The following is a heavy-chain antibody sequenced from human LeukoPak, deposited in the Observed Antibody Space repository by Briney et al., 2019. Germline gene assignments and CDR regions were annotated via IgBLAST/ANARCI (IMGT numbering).Heavy chain of an antibody. CDR3: ARHHDYGDYGCFDY. D-gene: IGHD4-17*01. CDR2: LYPGDSDS. CDR1: GYSFFSNYW. V-gene: IGHV5-51*01. Sequence: GESLKISCKAYGYSFFSNYWIAWVRQMPGKGLEWMGILYPGDSDSRYSPSFQGQVTISADKSIRTAYLQWSSLKASDTAIYYCARHHDYGDYGCFDYWGQGTLVTVSS. J-gene: IGHJ4*02.